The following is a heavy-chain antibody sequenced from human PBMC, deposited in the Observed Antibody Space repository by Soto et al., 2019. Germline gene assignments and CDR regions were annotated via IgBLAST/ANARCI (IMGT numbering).Heavy chain of an antibody. J-gene: IGHJ4*02. CDR1: GFTFSRYG. D-gene: IGHD3-10*01. Sequence: QVQLVESGGGVVQPGGSLRLSCAASGFTFSRYGFHWVRQAPGKGLGWVTVISYDGYKKIYADSVKGRFTISRDDSKSTLYLQMNSLSAEDTAVYYCAIDLGSFGSGSSYFDYWGQGTLVTVSS. V-gene: IGHV3-33*05. CDR3: AIDLGSFGSGSSYFDY. CDR2: ISYDGYKK.